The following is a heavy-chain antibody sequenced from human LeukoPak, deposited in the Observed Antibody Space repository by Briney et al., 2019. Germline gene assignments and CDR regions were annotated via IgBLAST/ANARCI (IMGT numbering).Heavy chain of an antibody. CDR1: GLTFSESW. CDR2: MYGDMREI. CDR3: ASEILLWFGEITNDY. Sequence: GGSLRLSCEASGLTFSESWMHWVRQIPGKGLVWLSRMYGDMREISYADSVKGRFTISRDNAKNSLYLQMNSLRAEDTAVYYCASEILLWFGEITNDYWGQGTLVTVSS. V-gene: IGHV3-74*01. D-gene: IGHD3-10*01. J-gene: IGHJ4*02.